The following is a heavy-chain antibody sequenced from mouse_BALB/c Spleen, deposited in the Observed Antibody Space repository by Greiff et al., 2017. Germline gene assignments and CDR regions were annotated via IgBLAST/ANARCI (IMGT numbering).Heavy chain of an antibody. Sequence: VHLVESGPGLVAPSQSLSITCTVSGFSLTSYGVHWVRQPPGKGLEWLGVIWAGGSTNYNSALMSRLSISKDNSKSQVFLKMNSLQTDDTAMYYCARDREYDRAYYAMDYWGQGTSVTVSS. V-gene: IGHV2-9*02. CDR1: GFSLTSYG. CDR2: IWAGGST. J-gene: IGHJ4*01. CDR3: ARDREYDRAYYAMDY. D-gene: IGHD2-14*01.